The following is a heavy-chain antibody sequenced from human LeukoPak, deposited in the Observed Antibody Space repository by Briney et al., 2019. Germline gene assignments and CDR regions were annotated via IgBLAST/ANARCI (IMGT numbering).Heavy chain of an antibody. J-gene: IGHJ4*02. CDR1: GYTFTGYY. CDR3: ARSYCGGDCYWTIDY. V-gene: IGHV1-2*02. CDR2: IDPNTGVT. Sequence: ASVKVSCKASGYTFTGYYMHWVRQAPGQGLTWMGWIDPNTGVTNYAQKFQGRVTMTRATSINTAYMELDRLTSDDTAIYYCARSYCGGDCYWTIDYWGQGTLVTVSS. D-gene: IGHD2-21*02.